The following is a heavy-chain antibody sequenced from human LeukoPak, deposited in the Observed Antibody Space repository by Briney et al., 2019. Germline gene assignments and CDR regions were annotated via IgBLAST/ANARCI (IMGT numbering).Heavy chain of an antibody. J-gene: IGHJ4*02. V-gene: IGHV4-59*01. D-gene: IGHD1-26*01. CDR3: ARGYSGSYGRFDY. CDR1: GGSISSFH. Sequence: PSETLSLTCTVSGGSISSFHWSWIRQPPGKGLEWIGYIYYSGNTNYNPSLKNRVTISVDTSKNQFSLKLSSVTAADTAGYYCARGYSGSYGRFDYWGQGTLATVSS. CDR2: IYYSGNT.